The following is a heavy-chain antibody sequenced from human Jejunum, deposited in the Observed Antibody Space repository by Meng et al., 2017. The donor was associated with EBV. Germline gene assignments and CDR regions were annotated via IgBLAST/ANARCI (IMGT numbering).Heavy chain of an antibody. D-gene: IGHD6-13*01. J-gene: IGHJ4*02. CDR3: ARGAYFSSSWYYFDY. CDR1: GDPITGGDSY. Sequence: QRPPPGSGPDLSSPSETLFLPCTCPGDPITGGDSYWGWIRQPPGKGLTWVGTIYYSGSTYYNPSLKSRVTISLDTSKSQFSLKLTSVTAADTALYYCARGAYFSSSWYYFDYWGQGTLVTVSS. CDR2: IYYSGST. V-gene: IGHV4-39*07.